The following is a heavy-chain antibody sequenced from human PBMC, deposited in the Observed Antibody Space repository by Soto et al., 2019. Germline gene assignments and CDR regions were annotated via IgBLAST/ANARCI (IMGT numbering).Heavy chain of an antibody. V-gene: IGHV4-34*01. CDR2: INHSGST. Sequence: SETLSLTCAVYGGSFSGYYWSWIRQPPGKGLEWIGEINHSGSTNYNPSLKSRVTISVDTSKNQFSLKLSSVTAADTAVYYCARGGRPYDYVWGSYRPPPFDYWGQGTLVTVSS. J-gene: IGHJ4*02. CDR3: ARGGRPYDYVWGSYRPPPFDY. CDR1: GGSFSGYY. D-gene: IGHD3-16*02.